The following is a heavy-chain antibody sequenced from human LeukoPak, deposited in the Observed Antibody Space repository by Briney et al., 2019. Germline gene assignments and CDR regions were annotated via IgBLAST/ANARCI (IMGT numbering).Heavy chain of an antibody. CDR1: GYTFTGYY. Sequence: ASVKVSFKASGYTFTGYYMHWVRQAPGQGLEWMGWINPNSGGTNYAQKFQGRVTMTRDTSISTAYMELSRLRSGDTAVYYCARVRLTMVRGLNWFDPWGQGTLVTVSS. J-gene: IGHJ5*02. D-gene: IGHD3-10*01. V-gene: IGHV1-2*02. CDR2: INPNSGGT. CDR3: ARVRLTMVRGLNWFDP.